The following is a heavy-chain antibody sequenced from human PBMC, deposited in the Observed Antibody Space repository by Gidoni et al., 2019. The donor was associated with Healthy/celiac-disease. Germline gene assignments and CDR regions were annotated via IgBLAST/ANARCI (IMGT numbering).Heavy chain of an antibody. Sequence: EVQLVESGGGVVRPGGSLRLSCAASGFTFDDYGMSWVRQAPGKGLEWVSSINWNGGSTGYADSVKGRSTISRDNAKNSLYLQMNSLRAEDTAFYYCAREPFYYYGSGTYPDWYFDLWGRGTLVTVSS. CDR3: AREPFYYYGSGTYPDWYFDL. D-gene: IGHD3-10*01. J-gene: IGHJ2*01. V-gene: IGHV3-20*04. CDR1: GFTFDDYG. CDR2: INWNGGST.